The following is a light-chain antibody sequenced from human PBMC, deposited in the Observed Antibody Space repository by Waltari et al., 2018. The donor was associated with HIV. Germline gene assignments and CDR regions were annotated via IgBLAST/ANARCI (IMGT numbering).Light chain of an antibody. Sequence: GDRVTITCRASQGTSSHLAWYHQSPGKSPKLLIYAASTLQGGVPARFSGGGSGTEVTLTISSLQPEDSATYYCQQFQSYPLTFGQGTRLEIK. CDR3: QQFQSYPLT. J-gene: IGKJ5*01. CDR2: AAS. CDR1: QGTSSH. V-gene: IGKV1-9*01.